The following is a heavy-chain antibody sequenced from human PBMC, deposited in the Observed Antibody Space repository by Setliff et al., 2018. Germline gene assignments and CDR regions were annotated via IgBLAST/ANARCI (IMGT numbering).Heavy chain of an antibody. V-gene: IGHV4-34*01. CDR2: INHSGST. CDR1: GGSFSGYY. CDR3: ARATTVVTRAVDAFDI. D-gene: IGHD4-17*01. Sequence: TLSLTCAVYGGSFSGYYWSWIRQPPGKGLEWIGEINHSGSTNYNPSLKSRVTISVDTSKNQFSLKLSSVTAADTAVYYCARATTVVTRAVDAFDIWGQGTMVTVSS. J-gene: IGHJ3*02.